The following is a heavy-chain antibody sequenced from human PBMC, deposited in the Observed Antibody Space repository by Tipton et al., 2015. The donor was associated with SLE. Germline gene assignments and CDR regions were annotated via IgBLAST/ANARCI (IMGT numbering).Heavy chain of an antibody. CDR3: AVRRGTADAFSYFDD. CDR1: GFTFNIHA. CDR2: FSGGRT. V-gene: IGHV3-23*01. Sequence: SLRLSCAASGFTFNIHAMPWVPQVPGKGLEWVSGFSGGRTYFADSVRGRFSISRDNSKNTPYLQMNSLRAEDTAVYYCAVRRGTADAFSYFDDWGEGILVTVSS. D-gene: IGHD1/OR15-1a*01. J-gene: IGHJ4*02.